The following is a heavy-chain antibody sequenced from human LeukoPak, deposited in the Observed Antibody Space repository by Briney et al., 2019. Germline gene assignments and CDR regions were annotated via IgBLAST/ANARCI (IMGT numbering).Heavy chain of an antibody. V-gene: IGHV4-34*01. J-gene: IGHJ4*02. CDR1: GGSFSGYY. CDR2: INHSGST. CDR3: ARGGNEGYSGSFHFDY. Sequence: SETLSLTCAVYGGSFSGYYWSWIRQPPGKGLEWIGEINHSGSTNYNPSIKSRVTISVDTSKNQFSLNLTSVTAADTAVYYCARGGNEGYSGSFHFDYWGQGTLVSVSS. D-gene: IGHD1-26*01.